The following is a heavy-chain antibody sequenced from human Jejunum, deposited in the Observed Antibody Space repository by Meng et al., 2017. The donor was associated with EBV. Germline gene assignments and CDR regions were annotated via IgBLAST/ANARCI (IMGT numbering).Heavy chain of an antibody. CDR1: GGSSSSSIYC. D-gene: IGHD4-17*01. CDR3: AMGPDYAKSGY. CDR2: ICFSDYT. Sequence: QLRLQGSGPGLVNASETLSLTCTVSGGSSSSSIYCWGWIRQPPGKGLEWIGSICFSDYTYHNPSLKSRVAISADTSKNQFSLSLTSVTAADTAVYYCAMGPDYAKSGYWGQGTLVTVSS. V-gene: IGHV4-39*01. J-gene: IGHJ4*02.